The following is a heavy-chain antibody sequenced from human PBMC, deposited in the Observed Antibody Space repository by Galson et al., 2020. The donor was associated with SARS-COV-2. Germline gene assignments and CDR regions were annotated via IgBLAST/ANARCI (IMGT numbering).Heavy chain of an antibody. CDR3: ARSWNDFWSGYYTFDQ. CDR1: GGSIHNYY. J-gene: IGHJ4*01. V-gene: IGHV4-59*01. Sequence: SETLSLTCTFFGGSIHNYYWNWIRQPPGKGLEWIGYSYYTGSTNYNPSLKSRVTISVDTSKNQFSLRLSSVTAADTAVYYCARSWNDFWSGYYTFDQWGHGTLVTVSS. D-gene: IGHD3-3*01. CDR2: SYYTGST.